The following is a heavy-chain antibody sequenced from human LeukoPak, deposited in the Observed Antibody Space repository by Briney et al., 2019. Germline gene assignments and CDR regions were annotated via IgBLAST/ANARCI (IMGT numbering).Heavy chain of an antibody. D-gene: IGHD6-25*01. CDR3: VAADY. Sequence: WVRXXPGKGLEWIGEIYHSGSTNYNPSLKSRVTISVDKSKNQFSLKLSSVTAADTAVYYCVAADYWGQGTLVTVSS. J-gene: IGHJ4*02. V-gene: IGHV4-4*02. CDR2: IYHSGST.